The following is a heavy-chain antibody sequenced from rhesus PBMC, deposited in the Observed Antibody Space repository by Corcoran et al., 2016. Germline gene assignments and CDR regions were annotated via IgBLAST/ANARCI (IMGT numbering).Heavy chain of an antibody. V-gene: IGHV5-20*01. CDR2: IDPRDSDT. D-gene: IGHD3-34*01. J-gene: IGHJ4*01. CDR1: GYSFTSYW. CDR3: AKGGWGDLFDY. Sequence: EVQLVQSGAEVKRPGESLKISCKTSGYSFTSYWISWVRQMPGKGLEWMGAIDPRDSDTRYNPSFQGQVTISADKSISTAYLQWSRLKASDTATYYCAKGGWGDLFDYWGQGVLVTVSS.